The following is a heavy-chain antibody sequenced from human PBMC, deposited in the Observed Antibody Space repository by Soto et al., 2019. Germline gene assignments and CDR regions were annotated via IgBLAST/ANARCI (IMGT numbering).Heavy chain of an antibody. V-gene: IGHV3-30*18. D-gene: IGHD2-15*01. CDR1: GFTFSSYG. CDR2: ISYDGSNK. J-gene: IGHJ6*02. Sequence: GGSLRLSCAASGFTFSSYGMHWVRQAPGKGLEWVAVISYDGSNKYYADSVKGRFTISRDNSKNTLYLQMNSLRAEDTTVYYCAKVRPGRIPPRPPSTPGRKLYGMDVWGQGTTVTVSS. CDR3: AKVRPGRIPPRPPSTPGRKLYGMDV.